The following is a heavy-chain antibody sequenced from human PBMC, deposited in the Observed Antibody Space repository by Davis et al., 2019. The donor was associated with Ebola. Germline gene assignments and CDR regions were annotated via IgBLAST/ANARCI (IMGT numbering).Heavy chain of an antibody. Sequence: HSQTLSLTCAISGDSVTGNNGAWNWIRQSPSRGLEWLGRTYYDRSKWYNDYAVSVKSRITINPDTSKNQFSLQLNSVTPEDTAVYFCARGWLRSPGFDYWGQGTLVTVSS. CDR1: GDSVTGNNGA. V-gene: IGHV6-1*01. CDR3: ARGWLRSPGFDY. CDR2: TYYDRSKWYN. J-gene: IGHJ4*02. D-gene: IGHD5-12*01.